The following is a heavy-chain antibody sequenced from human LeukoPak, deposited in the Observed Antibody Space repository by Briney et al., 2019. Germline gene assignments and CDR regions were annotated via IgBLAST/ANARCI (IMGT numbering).Heavy chain of an antibody. Sequence: SETLSLTCAVYGGSFSGYYWSWIRQPPGKGLEWIGEINHSGSTNYNPSLKSRVTISVDTSKNQFSLKLSSVTAADTAVYYCARELFGGYGNWGQGTLVTVSS. V-gene: IGHV4-34*01. CDR3: ARELFGGYGN. CDR2: INHSGST. J-gene: IGHJ4*02. CDR1: GGSFSGYY. D-gene: IGHD5-18*01.